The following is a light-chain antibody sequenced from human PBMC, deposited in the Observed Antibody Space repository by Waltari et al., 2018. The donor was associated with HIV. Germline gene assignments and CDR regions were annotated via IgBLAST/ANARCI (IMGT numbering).Light chain of an antibody. CDR3: CSYAGSCVV. Sequence: PGQSITISCTGTSSDVGIYNLVSWYQQYPGKAPKLMIYEGSKRPSGVSNRFSGSKSGNTASLTISGLQTEDEADYYCCSYAGSCVVFGGGTKLTVL. J-gene: IGLJ2*01. CDR1: SSDVGIYNL. CDR2: EGS. V-gene: IGLV2-23*01.